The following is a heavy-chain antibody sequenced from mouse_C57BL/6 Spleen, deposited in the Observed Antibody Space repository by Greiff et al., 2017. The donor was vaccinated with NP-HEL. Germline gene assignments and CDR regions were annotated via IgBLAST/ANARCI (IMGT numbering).Heavy chain of an antibody. CDR3: ARRNLTTIGAMDY. D-gene: IGHD2-14*01. Sequence: VQLQQSGAELVRPGSSVKLSCKASGYTFTSYWMHWVKQRPIQGLEWIGNIDPSDSETHYNQKFKDKATLTVDKSSSTAYMQLSSLTSEDSAVYYCARRNLTTIGAMDYWGQGTSVTVSS. CDR1: GYTFTSYW. CDR2: IDPSDSET. J-gene: IGHJ4*01. V-gene: IGHV1-52*01.